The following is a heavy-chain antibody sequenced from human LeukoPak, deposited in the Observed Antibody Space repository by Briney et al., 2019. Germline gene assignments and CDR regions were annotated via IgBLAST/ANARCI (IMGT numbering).Heavy chain of an antibody. J-gene: IGHJ3*02. Sequence: GGSLRLSCAASGFTFSDYYMSWIRQAPGKGLEWVSYISSSGSTIYYADSVKGRFTISRDNAKNSLYLQMNSLRAEDTAVYYCATRRYYDSSVYLGEAFDIWGQGTMVTVSS. CDR3: ATRRYYDSSVYLGEAFDI. V-gene: IGHV3-11*01. CDR1: GFTFSDYY. D-gene: IGHD3-22*01. CDR2: ISSSGSTI.